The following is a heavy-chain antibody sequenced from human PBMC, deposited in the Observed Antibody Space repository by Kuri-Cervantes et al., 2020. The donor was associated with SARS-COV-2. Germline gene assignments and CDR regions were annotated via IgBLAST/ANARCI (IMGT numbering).Heavy chain of an antibody. V-gene: IGHV4-59*01. Sequence: SQTLSLTWDVYGSSFSGYYWIWIRQPPGKGLEWIGSISYSGNTHYKPALKRRLTMSVATSKNQISLRLSSVTAADTAADYCAREKVRGERTSYYYYGMDVWGQGTTVTVSS. CDR1: GSSFSGYY. CDR2: ISYSGNT. J-gene: IGHJ6*02. D-gene: IGHD3-10*01. CDR3: AREKVRGERTSYYYYGMDV.